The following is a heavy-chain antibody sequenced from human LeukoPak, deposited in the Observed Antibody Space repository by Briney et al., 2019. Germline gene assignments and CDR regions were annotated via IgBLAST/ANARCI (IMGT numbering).Heavy chain of an antibody. CDR3: SRLGGSGWYLDY. CDR2: ISSSGNTI. CDR1: GFTFSDFY. J-gene: IGHJ4*02. D-gene: IGHD6-19*01. V-gene: IGHV3-11*04. Sequence: PGGSLRLSCAASGFTFSDFYMSWIRQAPGKGLEWVSYISSSGNTIYYADSVKGRFTISRDNAKNSLYLQMNSLRAEDTAVYYCSRLGGSGWYLDYWGQGTLVTVSS.